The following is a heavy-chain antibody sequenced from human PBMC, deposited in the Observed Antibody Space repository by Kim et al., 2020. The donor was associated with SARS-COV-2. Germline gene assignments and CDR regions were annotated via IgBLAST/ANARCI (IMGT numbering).Heavy chain of an antibody. CDR3: ARDWRLIVATHFDI. J-gene: IGHJ3*02. V-gene: IGHV4-38-2*02. CDR1: GSSLSSGYY. D-gene: IGHD5-12*01. CDR2: IYHSGST. Sequence: SETLSLTCTVSGSSLSSGYYWGWIRQPPGKGLEWIASIYHSGSTYYNPSLKSRVTISVDTSKNQFSLKLSSVTAADTAVYYCARDWRLIVATHFDIWGQG.